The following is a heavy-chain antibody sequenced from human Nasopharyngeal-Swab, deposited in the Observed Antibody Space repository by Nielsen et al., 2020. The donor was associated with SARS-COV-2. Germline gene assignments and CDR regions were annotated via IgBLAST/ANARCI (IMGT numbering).Heavy chain of an antibody. V-gene: IGHV4-39*01. Sequence: GSLRLSCTVSGGSISSHSYYWAWIRKPPGKGPEWIGHIYYTGSTHYNPSLRSRVTTSVDTSKNQLSLKLTSLTAADTAMYYCARGQDGAAAALWGQGTLVTVSS. CDR2: IYYTGST. J-gene: IGHJ4*02. CDR3: ARGQDGAAAAL. CDR1: GGSISSHSYY. D-gene: IGHD6-13*01.